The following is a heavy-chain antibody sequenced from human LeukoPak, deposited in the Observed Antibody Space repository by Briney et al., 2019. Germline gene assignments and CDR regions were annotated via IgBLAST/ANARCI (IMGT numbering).Heavy chain of an antibody. J-gene: IGHJ4*02. D-gene: IGHD3-10*01. CDR3: AKDSGGYYGSGSFDY. CDR1: GFTFSSYG. Sequence: PGGSLRLSCAASGFTFSSYGMHWVRQAPGNGLEWVAVISYDGSNKYYADSVKGRFTISRDNSKNTLYLQMNSLRAEDTAVYYCAKDSGGYYGSGSFDYWGQGTLVTVSS. V-gene: IGHV3-30*18. CDR2: ISYDGSNK.